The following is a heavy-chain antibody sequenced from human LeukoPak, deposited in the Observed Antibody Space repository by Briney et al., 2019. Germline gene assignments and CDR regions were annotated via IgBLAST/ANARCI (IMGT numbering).Heavy chain of an antibody. J-gene: IGHJ4*02. CDR1: GYTFTSNY. Sequence: ASVKVSCKASGYTFTSNYIHWVRQAPGQGLEWMGMIYPRDGSTSYAQKFQGRVTVTRDTFTSTVHMELGGLRSEDTAVYYCARDQEGFDYWGQGTLVTVSS. CDR2: IYPRDGST. V-gene: IGHV1-46*01. CDR3: ARDQEGFDY.